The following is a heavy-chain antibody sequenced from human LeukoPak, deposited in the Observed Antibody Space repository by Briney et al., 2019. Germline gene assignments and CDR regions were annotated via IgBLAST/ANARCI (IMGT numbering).Heavy chain of an antibody. Sequence: SETLSLTCAVYGGSLSGYYWSWIRQPPGKGLEWIGEINHSGSTNYNPSLKSRVTISVDTSKNQFSLKLSSVTAADTAVYYCARRYYGSGRYYFDYWGQGTLVTVSS. CDR1: GGSLSGYY. CDR3: ARRYYGSGRYYFDY. V-gene: IGHV4-34*01. J-gene: IGHJ4*02. CDR2: INHSGST. D-gene: IGHD3-10*01.